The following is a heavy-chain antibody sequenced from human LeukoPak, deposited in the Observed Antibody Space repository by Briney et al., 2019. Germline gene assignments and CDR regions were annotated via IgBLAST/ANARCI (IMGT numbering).Heavy chain of an antibody. J-gene: IGHJ6*03. V-gene: IGHV3-53*01. CDR1: GFTVSSNY. D-gene: IGHD3-10*01. CDR3: ASGSGSYRTPYYYMDV. Sequence: TGGSLRLSCAASGFTVSSNYMSWVRQAPGKGLEWVSVIYSGGSTYYAGSVKGRFTISRDNSKNTLYLQMNNLRAEDTAVYYCASGSGSYRTPYYYMDVWGKGTTVTVSS. CDR2: IYSGGST.